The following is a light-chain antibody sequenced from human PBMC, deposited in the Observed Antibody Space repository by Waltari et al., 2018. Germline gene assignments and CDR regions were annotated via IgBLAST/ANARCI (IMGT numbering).Light chain of an antibody. J-gene: IGKJ3*01. CDR1: QSLLHSNGYNY. Sequence: DIVMTQSPLSLPVTPGDPASISCRFSQSLLHSNGYNYLDWYLQKPGQSPQLLIYLGSNRASGVPDRFSGSGSGTDFTLKISRVEAEDVGVYYCMQALQTQFTFGPGTKVDIK. CDR3: MQALQTQFT. CDR2: LGS. V-gene: IGKV2-28*01.